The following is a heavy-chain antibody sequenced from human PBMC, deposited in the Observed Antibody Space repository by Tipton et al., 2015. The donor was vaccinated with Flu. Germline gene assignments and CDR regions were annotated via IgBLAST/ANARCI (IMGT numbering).Heavy chain of an antibody. CDR3: ARRDYSNYVSDPKSWFDP. CDR2: IFHSGNS. D-gene: IGHD4-11*01. J-gene: IGHJ5*02. CDR1: GYSIRSSNYY. V-gene: IGHV4-38-2*01. Sequence: TLSLTCAVSGYSIRSSNYYWGWIRQPPGKGLEWIGNIFHSGNSYHNPSLKSRVTLSIDTSKNQFSLKMKSVTATDMAVYYCARRDYSNYVSDPKSWFDPWGQGTLVAVSS.